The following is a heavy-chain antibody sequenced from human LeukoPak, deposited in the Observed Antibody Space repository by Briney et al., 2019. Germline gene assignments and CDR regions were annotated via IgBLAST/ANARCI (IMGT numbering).Heavy chain of an antibody. Sequence: PSETLSLTCAVYGGSFSGYYWSWIRQPPGKGPESIGEINHSGSTNYNPSLKSRVTISVDTSKNQFSLKLSSVTAADTAVYYCARVQVVPAATTIDYWGQGTLVTVSS. D-gene: IGHD2-2*01. V-gene: IGHV4-34*01. J-gene: IGHJ4*02. CDR3: ARVQVVPAATTIDY. CDR2: INHSGST. CDR1: GGSFSGYY.